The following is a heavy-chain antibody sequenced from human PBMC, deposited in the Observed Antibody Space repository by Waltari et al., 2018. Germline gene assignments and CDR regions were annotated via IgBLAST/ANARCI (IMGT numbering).Heavy chain of an antibody. Sequence: QVQLQQWGAGLLKPSETLSLTCAVHGGSFRGYSCTWFRHPPGNGLEWIGEINHSGSTNYNPSLKSRVTISVDTSKNQFSLKLSSVTAADTAVYYCARWSEVGGGWYPIDYWGQGTLVTVSS. J-gene: IGHJ4*02. CDR1: GGSFRGYS. V-gene: IGHV4-34*01. CDR3: ARWSEVGGGWYPIDY. CDR2: INHSGST. D-gene: IGHD6-19*01.